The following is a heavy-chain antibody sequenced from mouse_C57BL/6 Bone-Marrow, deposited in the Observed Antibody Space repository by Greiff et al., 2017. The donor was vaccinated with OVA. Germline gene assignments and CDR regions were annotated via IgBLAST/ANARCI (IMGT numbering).Heavy chain of an antibody. D-gene: IGHD1-1*01. CDR2: ISSGSSTI. J-gene: IGHJ2*01. Sequence: EVKVEESGGGLVKPGGSLKLSCAASGFTFSDYGMHWVRQAPEKGLEWVAYISSGSSTIYYADTVKGRFTISRDNAKNTLFLQMTSLRSEDTAMYYCARHYYGSSYLYYFDYWGQGTTLTVSS. V-gene: IGHV5-17*01. CDR3: ARHYYGSSYLYYFDY. CDR1: GFTFSDYG.